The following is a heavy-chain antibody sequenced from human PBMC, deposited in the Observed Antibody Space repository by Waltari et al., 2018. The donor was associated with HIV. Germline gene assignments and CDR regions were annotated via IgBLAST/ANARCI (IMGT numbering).Heavy chain of an antibody. CDR2: IFSNDEK. Sequence: QVTLKESGPVLVKPTETLTLTCTVSGFSLSNARMGVSWIRQPPGKALEWLAHIFSNDEKSYSTSLKSRLTISKDTSKSQVVLTMTNMDPVDTATYYCARIRSPDIVVVVAAQPHFDYWGQGTLVTVSS. V-gene: IGHV2-26*01. D-gene: IGHD2-15*01. CDR1: GFSLSNARMG. J-gene: IGHJ4*02. CDR3: ARIRSPDIVVVVAAQPHFDY.